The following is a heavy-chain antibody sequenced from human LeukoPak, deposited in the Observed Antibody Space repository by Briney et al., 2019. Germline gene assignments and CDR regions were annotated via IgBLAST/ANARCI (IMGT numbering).Heavy chain of an antibody. Sequence: SETLSLSCTVSGGSISSYYWSWIRQPPGKGLEWIGYVYYSGSTDYNPSLKSRVIISVDTSKNQFSLKVSSVTAADTAVYYCARHAPMTTYDYWGQGTLVTVSS. CDR3: ARHAPMTTYDY. D-gene: IGHD4-17*01. J-gene: IGHJ4*02. CDR1: GGSISSYY. V-gene: IGHV4-59*08. CDR2: VYYSGST.